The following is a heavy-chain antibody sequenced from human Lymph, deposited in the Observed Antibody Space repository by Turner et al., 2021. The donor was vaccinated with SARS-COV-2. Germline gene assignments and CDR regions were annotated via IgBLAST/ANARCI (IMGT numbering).Heavy chain of an antibody. CDR2: IKQDGSEK. D-gene: IGHD1-26*01. J-gene: IGHJ4*02. V-gene: IGHV3-7*01. CDR1: GFTFSYYG. Sequence: EVQLVESWGGLVQPGGSLRLPGAASGFTFSYYGMSWVRQAPGKGLEWVANIKQDGSEKYYVDSVKCRFTISRDNAKNSLFLQMNSLRAEDTAVYYCARMGSSSWYFDYWGQGTLVTVSS. CDR3: ARMGSSSWYFDY.